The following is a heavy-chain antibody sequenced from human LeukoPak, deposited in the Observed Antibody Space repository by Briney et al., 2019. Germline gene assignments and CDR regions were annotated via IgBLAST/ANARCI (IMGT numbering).Heavy chain of an antibody. CDR3: ARSLQRREIDY. Sequence: PSETLSLTCTVSGDSISSGDYYWSWIRQPAGKGLEWIGRISSSGSTYYNPSLKSRVTISVDTSKNQFSLKLSSVTAADTAVYYCARSLQRREIDYWGQGTLVTVSS. D-gene: IGHD5-24*01. CDR2: ISSSGST. CDR1: GDSISSGDYY. J-gene: IGHJ4*02. V-gene: IGHV4-61*02.